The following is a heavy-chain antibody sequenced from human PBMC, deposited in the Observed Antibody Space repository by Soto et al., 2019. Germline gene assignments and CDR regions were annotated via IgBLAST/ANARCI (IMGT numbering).Heavy chain of an antibody. J-gene: IGHJ6*02. Sequence: GGSLRLSCAASGFTLSSYWIHWVRQAPGKGLVWVSRINSDGSITSYADSVKGRFTISRDNAKNTLYLHMNSLRAEDTAVYYCARQEGAAFYYDGMDVWGQGTTVTVSS. CDR2: INSDGSIT. CDR1: GFTLSSYW. V-gene: IGHV3-74*01. CDR3: ARQEGAAFYYDGMDV.